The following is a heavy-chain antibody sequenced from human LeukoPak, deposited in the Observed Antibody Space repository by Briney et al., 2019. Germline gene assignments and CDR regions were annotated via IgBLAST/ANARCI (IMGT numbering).Heavy chain of an antibody. V-gene: IGHV4-34*01. CDR1: GGSFSGYY. J-gene: IGHJ3*02. CDR3: ARLRLGELSSQTNDAFDI. CDR2: INHSGST. D-gene: IGHD3-16*02. Sequence: SETLSLTCAVYGGSFSGYYWSWVRQPPGKGLEWIGEINHSGSTNYNPSLKSRVTISVDTSKNQFSLKLSSVTAADTAVYYCARLRLGELSSQTNDAFDIWGQGTMVTVSS.